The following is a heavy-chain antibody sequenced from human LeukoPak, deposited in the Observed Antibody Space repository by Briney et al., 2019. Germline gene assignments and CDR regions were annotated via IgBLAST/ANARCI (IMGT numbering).Heavy chain of an antibody. J-gene: IGHJ4*02. CDR3: ARALRYCSGGSCYRTLDY. CDR2: ISSSGSTI. CDR1: GFTFSSYW. Sequence: GGSLRLSCVASGFTFSSYWMSWVRQAPGKGLEWVSYISSSGSTIYYADSVKGRFTISRDNAKNSLYLQMNSLRAEDTAVYYCARALRYCSGGSCYRTLDYWGQGTLVTVSS. V-gene: IGHV3-48*03. D-gene: IGHD2-15*01.